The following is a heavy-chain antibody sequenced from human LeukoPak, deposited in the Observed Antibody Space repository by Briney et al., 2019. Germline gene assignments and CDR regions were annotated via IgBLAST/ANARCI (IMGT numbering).Heavy chain of an antibody. CDR1: GFTFSSYE. J-gene: IGHJ4*02. CDR2: ISSSGSTI. CDR3: ARTYYYGSGSYYYFDY. Sequence: GSLRLSCAASGFTFSSYEMNWVRQAPGKGLEWVSYISSSGSTIYYADSVKGRFTISRDNAKNSLYLQMNSLRAKDAAVYYCARTYYYGSGSYYYFDYWGQGTLVTVSS. V-gene: IGHV3-48*03. D-gene: IGHD3-10*01.